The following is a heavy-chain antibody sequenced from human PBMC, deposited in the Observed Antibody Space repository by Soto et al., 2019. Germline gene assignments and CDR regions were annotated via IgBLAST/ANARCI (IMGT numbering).Heavy chain of an antibody. CDR1: GGSFSGYY. CDR2: INHSGST. J-gene: IGHJ6*02. V-gene: IGHV4-34*01. Sequence: PSETLSLTCAVYGGSFSGYYWSWIRQPPGKGLEWIGEINHSGSTNYNPSLKSRVTISVDTSKNQFSLKLSSVTAADTAVYYCARKVDYYDSSGYYQRSGYYGMDVWGQGTTVTVSS. CDR3: ARKVDYYDSSGYYQRSGYYGMDV. D-gene: IGHD3-22*01.